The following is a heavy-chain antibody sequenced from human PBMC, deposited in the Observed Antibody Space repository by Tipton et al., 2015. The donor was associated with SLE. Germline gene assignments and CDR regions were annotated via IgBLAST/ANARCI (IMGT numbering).Heavy chain of an antibody. CDR3: AKDLLGYRDYYGMDV. CDR1: GFTFSHFA. D-gene: IGHD6-13*01. CDR2: LSYSGITT. Sequence: SLRLSCAASGFTFSHFAMGWVRQAPGKGLEWVSSLSYSGITTHYADSVKGRFTISRDNSKNTLYLQMNSLRTEDTAVFYCAKDLLGYRDYYGMDVWGQGTTVTVSS. J-gene: IGHJ6*02. V-gene: IGHV3-23*01.